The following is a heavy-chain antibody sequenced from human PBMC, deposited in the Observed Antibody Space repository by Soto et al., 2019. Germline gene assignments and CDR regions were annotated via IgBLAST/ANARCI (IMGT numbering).Heavy chain of an antibody. Sequence: SETLSLTCAIYNSSLGAFHWTWIRQPPGKGLEWIGELIHGGSTNYNPSLKSRVTFSLDTSKNQFSLQLMSVTAADTAVYYCARSPLSYDYVRQTWREVGDSFDIWGRGTLVTVS. J-gene: IGHJ3*02. CDR2: LIHGGST. V-gene: IGHV4-34*12. CDR3: ARSPLSYDYVRQTWREVGDSFDI. CDR1: NSSLGAFH. D-gene: IGHD3-16*01.